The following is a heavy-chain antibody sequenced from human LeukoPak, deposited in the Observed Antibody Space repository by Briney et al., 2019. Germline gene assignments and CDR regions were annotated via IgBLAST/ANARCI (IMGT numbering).Heavy chain of an antibody. D-gene: IGHD2-21*02. CDR2: ISYDGSNK. CDR1: GFTFSSYS. V-gene: IGHV3-30*03. CDR3: ARDLQVVTARD. J-gene: IGHJ4*02. Sequence: PGGSLRLSCAASGFTFSSYSMNWVRQAPGKGLEWVAVISYDGSNKYYADSVKGRFTISRDNSKNTLYLQMNSLRAEDTAVYYCARDLQVVTARDWGQGTLVTVSS.